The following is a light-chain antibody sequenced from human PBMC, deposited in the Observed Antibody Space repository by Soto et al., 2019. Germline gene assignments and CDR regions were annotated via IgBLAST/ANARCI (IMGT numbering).Light chain of an antibody. CDR2: WAA. CDR3: QQYYSAPWM. CDR1: QSVLYSSNNQNY. Sequence: DIVMTQSPDSLAVSLGERATINCKSSQSVLYSSNNQNYLAWYQQKPGQPPKLLIYWAATRESGVPDRFSGSGSGTDFTLTISSLQAEDVAVYYCQQYYSAPWMFSQGTKVEIK. J-gene: IGKJ1*01. V-gene: IGKV4-1*01.